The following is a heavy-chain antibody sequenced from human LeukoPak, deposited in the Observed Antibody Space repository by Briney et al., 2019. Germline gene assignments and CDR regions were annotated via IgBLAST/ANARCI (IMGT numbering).Heavy chain of an antibody. J-gene: IGHJ3*02. V-gene: IGHV1-2*02. D-gene: IGHD2-2*01. CDR1: GYTFTGYY. CDR3: ARFSIVVVPAAMPADAFDI. CDR2: INPNSGGT. Sequence: GASVKVSCKASGYTFTGYYMHWVRQAPGQGLEWMGWINPNSGGTNYAQKFQGRVTMTRDTSISTAYMELSRLRSDDTAVYYCARFSIVVVPAAMPADAFDIWGQGTMVTVSS.